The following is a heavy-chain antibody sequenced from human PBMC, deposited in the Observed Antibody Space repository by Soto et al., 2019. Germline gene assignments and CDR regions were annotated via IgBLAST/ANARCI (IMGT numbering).Heavy chain of an antibody. CDR2: INPNSGGT. V-gene: IGHV1-2*02. CDR1: GYTFTGYY. J-gene: IGHJ6*02. CDR3: ANGYSSSWYRYYYYYYGMDV. D-gene: IGHD6-13*01. Sequence: ASVKVSCKASGYTFTGYYMHWVRQAPGQGLEWMGWINPNSGGTNYAQKFQGRVTMTRDTSTSTAYMELSSLRSEDTAVYYCANGYSSSWYRYYYYYYGMDVWGQGTTVTVSS.